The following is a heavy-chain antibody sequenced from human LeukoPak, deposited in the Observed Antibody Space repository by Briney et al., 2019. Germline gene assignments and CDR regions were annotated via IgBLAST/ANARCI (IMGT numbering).Heavy chain of an antibody. CDR1: GFTFSSYA. D-gene: IGHD1-26*01. CDR3: VKDGSYIAFDI. Sequence: GGSLRLSCAASGFTFSSYAMSWVRQAPGKGLEWVSGITWNGGSISYIDSVKGRFTISRDNTKNTLYLQMTSLKVEDTALYYCVKDGSYIAFDIWAWGQWSPSLQ. CDR2: ITWNGGSI. V-gene: IGHV3-20*04. J-gene: IGHJ3*02.